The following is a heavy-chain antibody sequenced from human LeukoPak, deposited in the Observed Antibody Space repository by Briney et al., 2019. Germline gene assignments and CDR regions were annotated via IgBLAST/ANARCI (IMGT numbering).Heavy chain of an antibody. CDR2: IRTKADNYAP. D-gene: IGHD6-19*01. Sequence: PGGSLRLSCAASGFTFSGSTMHWVRQASGKGLEWVARIRTKADNYAPAYAASVTGRFTISRDDSQNMAYLQMNSLKIEDTARYYCASGPTGWTEYFQHWGRASCSPSPQ. CDR1: GFTFSGST. V-gene: IGHV3-73*01. CDR3: ASGPTGWTEYFQH. J-gene: IGHJ1*01.